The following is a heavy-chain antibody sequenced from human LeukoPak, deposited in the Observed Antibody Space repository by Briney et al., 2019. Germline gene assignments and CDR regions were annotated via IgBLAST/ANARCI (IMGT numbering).Heavy chain of an antibody. Sequence: PSETLSLTCAVYGGSFSGYYWSWIRQPPGKGLEWIGEINHSGSTNYNPSLKSRVTISVDTSKNQFSLKLSSVTAADTAVYYCARDRRSRDGYNSYYYYYMDVWGKGTTVIVSS. CDR1: GGSFSGYY. V-gene: IGHV4-34*01. CDR3: ARDRRSRDGYNSYYYYYMDV. D-gene: IGHD5-24*01. J-gene: IGHJ6*03. CDR2: INHSGST.